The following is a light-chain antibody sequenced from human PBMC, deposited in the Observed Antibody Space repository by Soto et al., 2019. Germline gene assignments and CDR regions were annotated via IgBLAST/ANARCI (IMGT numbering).Light chain of an antibody. V-gene: IGKV3-20*01. Sequence: EIVLTQSPGTLSLSLGERATLSCRASQSVSTTYLAWYQQKPGQAPRLLIYGASSRDAGIPERFSGSGSGKAFTFTISRLETEDFALYYYQQYGTSPRTFGQGTKVEIK. CDR3: QQYGTSPRT. CDR2: GAS. J-gene: IGKJ1*01. CDR1: QSVSTTY.